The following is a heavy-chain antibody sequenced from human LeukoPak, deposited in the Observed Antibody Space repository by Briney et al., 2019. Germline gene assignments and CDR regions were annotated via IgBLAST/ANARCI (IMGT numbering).Heavy chain of an antibody. CDR3: ARGKLLVIQTQHDYYFDY. CDR2: IYTSGST. D-gene: IGHD3-9*01. J-gene: IGHJ4*02. CDR1: SGSISSYY. Sequence: SETLSLTCTVSSGSISSYYWSWIRQPAGKGLEWIGRIYTSGSTNYNPSLKSRVTISIDMSRNQFSLKLSSLTAADTAVYYCARGKLLVIQTQHDYYFDYWGQGTLVTVSS. V-gene: IGHV4-4*07.